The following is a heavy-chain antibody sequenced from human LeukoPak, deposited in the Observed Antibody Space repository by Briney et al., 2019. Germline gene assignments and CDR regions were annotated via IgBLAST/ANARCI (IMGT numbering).Heavy chain of an antibody. Sequence: KPSETLSLTCAVYGGSFSGYYWSWVRQPPGKGREGVGEINHSGSTNYNPSIKSRVTISVDTSKNQFSLKLSSVTAADTAVYYCARVRKQAMIVVVITKGGYFDYWGQGTLVTVSS. CDR2: INHSGST. D-gene: IGHD3-22*01. CDR1: GGSFSGYY. V-gene: IGHV4-34*01. CDR3: ARVRKQAMIVVVITKGGYFDY. J-gene: IGHJ4*02.